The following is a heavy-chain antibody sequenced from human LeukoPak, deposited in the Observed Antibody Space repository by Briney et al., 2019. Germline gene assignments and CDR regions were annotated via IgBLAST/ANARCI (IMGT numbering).Heavy chain of an antibody. CDR1: GFTFSSYA. CDR2: ISGSGGST. V-gene: IGHV3-23*01. CDR3: ARALPAAISPVGGRYYYYGMDV. Sequence: PGGSLRLSCAASGFTFSSYAMSWVRQAPGKGLEWVSAISGSGGSTYYADSVKGRFTISRENAKNSLYLQMNSLRAGDTAVYYCARALPAAISPVGGRYYYYGMDVWGQGTTVTVSS. J-gene: IGHJ6*02. D-gene: IGHD2-2*02.